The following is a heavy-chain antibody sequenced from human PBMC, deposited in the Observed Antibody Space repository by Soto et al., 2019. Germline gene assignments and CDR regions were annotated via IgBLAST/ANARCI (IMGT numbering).Heavy chain of an antibody. CDR2: ISSSGSTI. J-gene: IGHJ4*02. CDR3: ARDLQGLGYCSSTSCWRDYFDY. D-gene: IGHD2-2*01. CDR1: GFTFSDYY. V-gene: IGHV3-11*01. Sequence: QVQLVESGGGLVKPGGSLRLSCAASGFTFSDYYMSWIRQAPGKGLEWVSYISSSGSTIYYADSVKGRFTISRDNAKNSLYLQMNSLRAEDTAVYYCARDLQGLGYCSSTSCWRDYFDYWGQGTLVTVSS.